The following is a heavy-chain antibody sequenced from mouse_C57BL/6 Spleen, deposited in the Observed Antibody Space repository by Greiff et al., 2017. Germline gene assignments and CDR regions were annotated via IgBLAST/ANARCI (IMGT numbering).Heavy chain of an antibody. V-gene: IGHV1-42*01. D-gene: IGHD2-5*01. CDR1: GYSFTGYY. CDR2: INPSTGGT. Sequence: VQLQQSGPELVKPGASVKISCKASGYSFTGYYMNWVKQSPEKSLEWIGEINPSTGGTTYNQKFKAKATLTVDKSSSTAYMQLKSLTSEDSAVYYCARVYSNSRGYAMDYWGQGTSVTVSS. CDR3: ARVYSNSRGYAMDY. J-gene: IGHJ4*01.